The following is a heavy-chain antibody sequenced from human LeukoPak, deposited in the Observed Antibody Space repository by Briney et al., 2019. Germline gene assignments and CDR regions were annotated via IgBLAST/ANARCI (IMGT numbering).Heavy chain of an antibody. D-gene: IGHD5-24*01. CDR1: GFTFSTYW. CDR2: IKEDGSRQ. Sequence: GGSLRLSCAASGFTFSTYWMSWVRQTPGKGLEWVANIKEDGSRQYYVDSVKGRFTISRDNAKNSLYLQMNSLRVEDTAVYYCARDGGGYDSWSQGTLVTVSS. J-gene: IGHJ5*01. V-gene: IGHV3-7*01. CDR3: ARDGGGYDS.